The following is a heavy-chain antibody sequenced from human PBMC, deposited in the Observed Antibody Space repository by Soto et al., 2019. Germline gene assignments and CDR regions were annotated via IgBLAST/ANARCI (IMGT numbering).Heavy chain of an antibody. Sequence: PGGSLRLSCAASGFSFSSYSMNWVRQAPGRGLEWVSYISSSSSAIYYADSVKGRFTISRDDAKNSLYLQMNSLRAEDTAVYFCARVRDWNDVPEFDYWGQGTPVTVSS. D-gene: IGHD1-1*01. CDR2: ISSSSSAI. J-gene: IGHJ4*02. CDR3: ARVRDWNDVPEFDY. V-gene: IGHV3-48*01. CDR1: GFSFSSYS.